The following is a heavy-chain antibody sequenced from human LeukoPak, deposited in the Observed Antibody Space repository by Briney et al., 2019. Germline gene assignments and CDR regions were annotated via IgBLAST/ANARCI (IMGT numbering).Heavy chain of an antibody. CDR1: GGSISSYY. J-gene: IGHJ4*02. Sequence: SETLSLTCTVSGGSISSYYWSWIRQPPGRGLEWIGYIYYSGSTNYNPFLRSRVTISVDTSKNQFSLKLSSVTAADTAVYYCARTAQRTFFDYWGQGTLVTVSS. D-gene: IGHD1-1*01. CDR2: IYYSGST. CDR3: ARTAQRTFFDY. V-gene: IGHV4-59*01.